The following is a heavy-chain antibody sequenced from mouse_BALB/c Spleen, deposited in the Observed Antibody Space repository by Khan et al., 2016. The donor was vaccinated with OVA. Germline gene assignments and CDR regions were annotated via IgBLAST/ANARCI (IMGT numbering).Heavy chain of an antibody. CDR3: ARDGYSPWFAY. CDR1: GFNIKDYY. V-gene: IGHV14-1*02. CDR2: IDPETGDT. J-gene: IGHJ3*01. D-gene: IGHD2-3*01. Sequence: EVQLQQSGAELVRPGALVKLSCKASGFNIKDYYMHWVKQSPEQGLVWIGRIDPETGDTIYDPKFPGKARITFDTSSNTAYLQLRSLTSEDTAVYYCARDGYSPWFAYWGQGTLVTVSA.